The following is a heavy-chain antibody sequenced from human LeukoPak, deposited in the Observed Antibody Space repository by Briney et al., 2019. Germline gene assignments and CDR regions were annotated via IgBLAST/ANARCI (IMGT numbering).Heavy chain of an antibody. D-gene: IGHD3-10*01. CDR2: IYYSGST. Sequence: SETLSLTCTVSGGSISSYYWSWIRQPPGKGLEWIGYIYYSGSTNYNPSLKSRVTISVDTSKNQFSLKLSSVTAADTAVYYCARVRFGGSEEVDYWGQGTLVTVSS. CDR1: GGSISSYY. CDR3: ARVRFGGSEEVDY. V-gene: IGHV4-59*01. J-gene: IGHJ4*02.